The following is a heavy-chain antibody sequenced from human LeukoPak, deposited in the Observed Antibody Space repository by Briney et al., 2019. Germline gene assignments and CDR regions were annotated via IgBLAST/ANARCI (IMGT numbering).Heavy chain of an antibody. CDR2: LTHSGCN. Sequence: SETLSLTCAVYVGSFSAYYWSSIRQPPGRGLEWIGELTHSGCNNLNPSLKGRVHLQLDTSNHQCSLGPSSVTAADTAVYYCARGSSSWYNHWYFDLWGRGTLVTVSS. V-gene: IGHV4-34*01. CDR3: ARGSSSWYNHWYFDL. CDR1: VGSFSAYY. J-gene: IGHJ2*01. D-gene: IGHD6-13*01.